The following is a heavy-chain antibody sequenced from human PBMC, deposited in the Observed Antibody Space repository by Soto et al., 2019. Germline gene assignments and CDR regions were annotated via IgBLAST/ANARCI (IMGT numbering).Heavy chain of an antibody. Sequence: QVQLQQWGAGLLKPSETLSLTCAVYGGTFSGYYWSWIRQPPGKGLEWIGEITHSGSTNYNPSLQSRVTISVDTSKTQFSLKLTSVTAADTAVYYCAAYYYNYDMDVWGQGTTVSVSS. CDR3: AAYYYNYDMDV. V-gene: IGHV4-34*08. CDR1: GGTFSGYY. CDR2: ITHSGST. J-gene: IGHJ6*02.